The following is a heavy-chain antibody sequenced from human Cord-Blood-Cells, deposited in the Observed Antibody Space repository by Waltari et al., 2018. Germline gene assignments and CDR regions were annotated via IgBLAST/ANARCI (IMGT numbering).Heavy chain of an antibody. J-gene: IGHJ4*01. Sequence: QVTLRESGPALVKLTQTPTLTCTFSGFSLSTIGMCVGWIRQPPGKALEWLALIDWDDDKLYSTSLKTRVTIAKDISKNQVVLTTTNMDPVDTATYYCARIKNPGYYLDDWGHGTLVTVSS. D-gene: IGHD3-10*01. V-gene: IGHV2-70*01. CDR2: IDWDDDK. CDR3: ARIKNPGYYLDD. CDR1: GFSLSTIGMC.